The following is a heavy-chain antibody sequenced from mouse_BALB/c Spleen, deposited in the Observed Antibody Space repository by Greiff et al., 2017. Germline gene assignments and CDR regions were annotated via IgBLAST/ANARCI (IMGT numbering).Heavy chain of an antibody. CDR2: IYPGDGDT. V-gene: IGHV1-87*01. Sequence: QVQLQQSGAELARPGASVKLSCKASGYTFTSYWMQWVKQRPGQGLEWIGAIYPGDGDTRYTQKFKGKATLTADKSSSTAYMQLSSLASEDSAVYYCARSGITAGSDYWGQGTTLTVSS. CDR1: GYTFTSYW. J-gene: IGHJ2*01. D-gene: IGHD2-4*01. CDR3: ARSGITAGSDY.